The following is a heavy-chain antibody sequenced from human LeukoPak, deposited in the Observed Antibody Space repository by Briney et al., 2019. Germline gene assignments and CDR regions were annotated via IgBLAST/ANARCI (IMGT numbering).Heavy chain of an antibody. Sequence: GESLQISCQGSGYSFTSYWIGWGRQVPGKGLEWMGIIYPGDSDTRYSPSFQGQVTTSADKSISTAYLQWSSLKASDTAMYYCARAHMVRGVITNDYWGQGTLVTVSS. V-gene: IGHV5-51*01. D-gene: IGHD3-10*01. CDR1: GYSFTSYW. CDR2: IYPGDSDT. J-gene: IGHJ4*02. CDR3: ARAHMVRGVITNDY.